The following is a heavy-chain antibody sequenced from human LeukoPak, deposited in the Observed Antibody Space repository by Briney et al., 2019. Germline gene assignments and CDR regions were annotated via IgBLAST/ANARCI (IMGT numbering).Heavy chain of an antibody. D-gene: IGHD4-17*01. V-gene: IGHV3-30*18. CDR3: AKGGPTVKGNYFDY. CDR1: GFTFSSYG. J-gene: IGHJ4*02. CDR2: ISYDGSNK. Sequence: GRSLRLSCAASGFTFSSYGMHWVRQAPGKGLEWVAVISYDGSNKYYADSVKGRFTISRDNSKNTLYLQMNSLRAEDTAVYYCAKGGPTVKGNYFDYWGQGTLVTVSP.